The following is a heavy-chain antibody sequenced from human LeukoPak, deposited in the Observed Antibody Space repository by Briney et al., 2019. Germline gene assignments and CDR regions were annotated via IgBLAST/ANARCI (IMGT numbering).Heavy chain of an antibody. D-gene: IGHD2-15*01. V-gene: IGHV4-34*01. CDR3: ARGRKDVVVVVAATGRWFDP. CDR1: GGSFSDYY. CDR2: TGHGGGT. J-gene: IGHJ5*02. Sequence: SETLSLTCAVYGGSFSDYYWNWIRQAPGQGLEWMGETGHGGGTNYNPSLKSRVTISLDSSKNQYSLQLSSVTAADTAVYYCARGRKDVVVVVAATGRWFDPWGQGTLVTVSS.